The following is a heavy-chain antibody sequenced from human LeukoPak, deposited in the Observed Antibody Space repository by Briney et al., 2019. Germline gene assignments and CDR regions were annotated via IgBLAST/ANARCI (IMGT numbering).Heavy chain of an antibody. J-gene: IGHJ3*02. D-gene: IGHD3-16*01. CDR3: ANFYDYVHI. V-gene: IGHV4-59*08. CDR1: GGSFSGYY. Sequence: YPSETLSLTCAVYGGSFSGYYWSWIRQPPGKGLEWIGYIYYSGSTNYNPSLKSRVTISVDTSRNQFSLKLSSVTAADTAVYYCANFYDYVHIWGQGTMVTVSS. CDR2: IYYSGST.